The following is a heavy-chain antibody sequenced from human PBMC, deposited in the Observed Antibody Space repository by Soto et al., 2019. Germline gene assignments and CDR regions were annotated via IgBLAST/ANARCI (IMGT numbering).Heavy chain of an antibody. J-gene: IGHJ4*02. CDR3: AIGGSNYFDY. D-gene: IGHD3-16*01. CDR2: INPSGGST. V-gene: IGHV1-46*01. Sequence: ASVRVSCKASGYTFTSYYMHWVRQAPGQGLEWMGIINPSGGSTSYAREFQGRVTMTRDTSTSTVYMELSSLRSEDTAVYYCAIGGSNYFDYWGQGTLVTVSS. CDR1: GYTFTSYY.